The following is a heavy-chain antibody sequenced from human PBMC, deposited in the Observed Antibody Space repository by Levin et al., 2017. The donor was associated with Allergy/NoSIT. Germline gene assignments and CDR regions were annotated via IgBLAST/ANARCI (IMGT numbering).Heavy chain of an antibody. CDR2: IVPVFGST. Sequence: SFPSSFFPFLPSSLLWVRQAPGQGFEWMGGIVPVFGSTNYAQKFHGRVTITSADSTSTANMELSSLRSDDTAVYYCVTRRAYSEGHYYFDYWGQGTLVTVSS. CDR1: FFPFLPSS. J-gene: IGHJ4*02. CDR3: VTRRAYSEGHYYFDY. V-gene: IGHV1-69*01. D-gene: IGHD5-18*01.